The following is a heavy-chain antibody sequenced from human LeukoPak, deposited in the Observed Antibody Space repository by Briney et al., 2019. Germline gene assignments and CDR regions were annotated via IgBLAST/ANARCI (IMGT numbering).Heavy chain of an antibody. CDR1: GGTFSSYT. CDR2: IIPILGIA. J-gene: IGHJ5*02. D-gene: IGHD2-2*01. V-gene: IGHV1-69*04. Sequence: ASVKVSCKASGGTFSSYTISWVRQAPRQGLEWMGRIIPILGIANYAQKFQGRVTITADKSTSTAYMELSSLRSEDTAVYYCARDWAKGGCSSTSCYSKYNWFDPWGQGTLVTVSS. CDR3: ARDWAKGGCSSTSCYSKYNWFDP.